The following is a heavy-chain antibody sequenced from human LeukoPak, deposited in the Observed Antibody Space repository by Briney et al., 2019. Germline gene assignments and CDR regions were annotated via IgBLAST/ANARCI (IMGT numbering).Heavy chain of an antibody. CDR1: GGSISSSSYY. CDR2: IYYSGST. D-gene: IGHD2/OR15-2a*01. Sequence: PSETLSLTCTVSGGSISSSSYYWGWIRQPPGKGLEWVGSIYYSGSTYYNPSLKSQVTISVDTSKNQFSLKLSSVTAADTAVYYCARLITVNDWFDPWGQGTLVTVSS. V-gene: IGHV4-39*01. CDR3: ARLITVNDWFDP. J-gene: IGHJ5*02.